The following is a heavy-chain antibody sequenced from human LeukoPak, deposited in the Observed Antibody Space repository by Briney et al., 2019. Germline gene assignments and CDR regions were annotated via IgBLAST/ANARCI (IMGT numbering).Heavy chain of an antibody. CDR3: ARVPSTTVVTGPHYSFDY. V-gene: IGHV4-31*03. CDR1: GGSISSGGYY. D-gene: IGHD4-23*01. J-gene: IGHJ4*02. CDR2: IYYSGST. Sequence: SETLSLTCTVSGGSISSGGYYWSWIRQHPGKGLEWIGYIYYSGSTYYNPSLKSRVTISVDTSKNQFSLKLSSVTAADTAVYYCARVPSTTVVTGPHYSFDYWGQGTLVTVS.